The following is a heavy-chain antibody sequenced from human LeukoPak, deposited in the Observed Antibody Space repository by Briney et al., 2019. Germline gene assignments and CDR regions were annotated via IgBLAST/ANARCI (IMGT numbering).Heavy chain of an antibody. J-gene: IGHJ3*02. Sequence: PSETLSLTCTVSGGSISSNYWNWIRQPPGKGLEWIGYIYSSGSTNYNPSLKSRVTTSVDTSKNQFSLKLMSVTAADTAVYYCARQRLGEISLAAFDIWGRGTMVTVSS. CDR3: ARQRLGEISLAAFDI. CDR1: GGSISSNY. V-gene: IGHV4-4*09. CDR2: IYSSGST. D-gene: IGHD3-16*02.